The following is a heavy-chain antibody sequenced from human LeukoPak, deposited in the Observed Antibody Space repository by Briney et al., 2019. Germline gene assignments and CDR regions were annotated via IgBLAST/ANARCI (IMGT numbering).Heavy chain of an antibody. CDR2: IYYSGST. D-gene: IGHD6-13*01. J-gene: IGHJ3*02. CDR1: GGSFSGYY. CDR3: AREGTGSRPAFDI. V-gene: IGHV4-31*11. Sequence: QASETLSLTCAVYGGSFSGYYWSWIRQHPGKGLEWIGYIYYSGSTYYNPSLKSRVTISVDTSKNQFSLKLSSVTAADTAVYYCAREGTGSRPAFDIWGQGTMVTVSS.